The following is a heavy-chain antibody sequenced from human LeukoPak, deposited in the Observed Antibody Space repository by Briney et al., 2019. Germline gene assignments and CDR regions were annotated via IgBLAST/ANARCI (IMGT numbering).Heavy chain of an antibody. D-gene: IGHD3-10*01. CDR3: AKHYMGSSYNRGLDY. CDR2: ISSSSSYI. V-gene: IGHV3-21*01. J-gene: IGHJ4*02. Sequence: GGSLRLSCAASGFTFSSYSMNWVRQAPGKGLEWVSSISSSSSYIYYADSVKGRFTISRDNAKNSLYLQMNSLRAEDTAIYYCAKHYMGSSYNRGLDYWGQGTLVTVSS. CDR1: GFTFSSYS.